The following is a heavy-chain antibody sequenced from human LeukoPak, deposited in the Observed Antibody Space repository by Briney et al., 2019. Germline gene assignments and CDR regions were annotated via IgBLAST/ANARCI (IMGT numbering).Heavy chain of an antibody. D-gene: IGHD3-22*01. CDR3: AKRPRDSSGYYLGAFDM. CDR2: ISASGGTT. Sequence: GGSLRLSCAASGFTFSNYAMTWVRQAPGKGLDWVSGISASGGTTYYADSVKGRFTIPRDNSKNTLYLQMNSLRAEDTAVYYCAKRPRDSSGYYLGAFDMWGQGTMVTVSS. CDR1: GFTFSNYA. V-gene: IGHV3-23*01. J-gene: IGHJ3*02.